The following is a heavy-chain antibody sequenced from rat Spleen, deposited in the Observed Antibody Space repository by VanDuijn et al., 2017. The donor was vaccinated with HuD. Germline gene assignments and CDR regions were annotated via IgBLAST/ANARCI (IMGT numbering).Heavy chain of an antibody. CDR3: NRDEYRDNWGFAY. V-gene: IGHV2-41*01. Sequence: QVQLKESGPGLVKPSETLSVTCTVSGFSLASSHVSWVRQPPGKGLEWMGVIWNTGGTRYNSALKSRLSISKDTSKSQVFLKMNSLQTEDTAIYFCNRDEYRDNWGFAYWGQGTLVTVSS. J-gene: IGHJ3*01. D-gene: IGHD1-5*01. CDR1: GFSLASSH. CDR2: IWNTGGT.